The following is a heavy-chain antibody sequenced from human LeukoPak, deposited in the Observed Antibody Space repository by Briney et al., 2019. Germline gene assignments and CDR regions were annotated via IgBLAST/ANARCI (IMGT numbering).Heavy chain of an antibody. CDR2: INPSGGST. Sequence: GASVKVSCKTSGYTFRSSGISWVRQAPGRGLEWMGIINPSGGSTSYAQKFQGRVTMTRDTSTSTVYMELSSLRSEDTAVYYCARGYGAGNDAFDIWGQGTMVTVSS. V-gene: IGHV1-46*01. D-gene: IGHD3-16*01. J-gene: IGHJ3*02. CDR3: ARGYGAGNDAFDI. CDR1: GYTFRSSG.